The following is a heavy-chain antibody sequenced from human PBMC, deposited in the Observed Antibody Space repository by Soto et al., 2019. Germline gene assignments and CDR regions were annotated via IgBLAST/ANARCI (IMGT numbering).Heavy chain of an antibody. CDR2: TYYRSKWYN. CDR3: VRLIGNSWLDF. V-gene: IGHV6-1*01. J-gene: IGHJ5*01. D-gene: IGHD1-26*01. CDR1: GDSVSSSSVT. Sequence: QVQLQQSEPGLVKPSQTLSLNCAISGDSVSSSSVTWNWIRQSPSRGLEWLGRTYYRSKWYNDYAESVKSRITINPDTSKNQFSLHLNSVTPEDTAVYYCVRLIGNSWLDFWGQGTLVTVSS.